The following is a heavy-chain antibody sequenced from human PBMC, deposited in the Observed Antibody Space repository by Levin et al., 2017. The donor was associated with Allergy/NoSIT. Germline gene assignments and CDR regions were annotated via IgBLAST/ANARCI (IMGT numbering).Heavy chain of an antibody. D-gene: IGHD4-23*01. CDR1: GFTFTSFT. CDR2: FSDNADRA. Sequence: PGESLKISCAASGFTFTSFTMNWVRQAPGKGLEWVSAFSDNADRAYYADSVRGRFTTSRDNLKNTLFLQMNSLRADDTAVYYCAKVGELSTVVNHGHGMDVWGQGTTVTVSS. V-gene: IGHV3-23*01. CDR3: AKVGELSTVVNHGHGMDV. J-gene: IGHJ6*02.